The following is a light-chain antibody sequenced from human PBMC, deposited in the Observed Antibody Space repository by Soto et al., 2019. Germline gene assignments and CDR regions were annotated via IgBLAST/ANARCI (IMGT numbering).Light chain of an antibody. CDR1: RDVGSD. V-gene: IGKV1-17*01. Sequence: TQMTQSPLSLSASVGEKIIITCRASRDVGSDVSWYQQKPGQAPKLVIYAASNLYTGVPSRFSGRRSGTEFTLTISSLRPDDFATYYCQQYNDYSAWTFGQGTKVDIK. CDR2: AAS. J-gene: IGKJ1*01. CDR3: QQYNDYSAWT.